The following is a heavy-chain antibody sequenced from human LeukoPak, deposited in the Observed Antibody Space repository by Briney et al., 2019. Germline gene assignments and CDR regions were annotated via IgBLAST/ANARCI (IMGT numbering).Heavy chain of an antibody. V-gene: IGHV3-23*01. J-gene: IGHJ4*02. CDR2: ISGSGGST. CDR3: ARPRDGYDNPYFDS. CDR1: GFTFSSYA. D-gene: IGHD5-24*01. Sequence: QTGGSLRLSCAASGFTFSSYAMSWVRQAPGKGLEWVSAISGSGGSTYYADSVRGRFTISRDNSKNTLYLQMNSLRVEDTAVYYCARPRDGYDNPYFDSWGQGILVSVSS.